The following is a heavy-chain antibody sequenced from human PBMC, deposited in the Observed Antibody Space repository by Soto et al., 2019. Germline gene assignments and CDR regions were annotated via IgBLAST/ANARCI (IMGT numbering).Heavy chain of an antibody. V-gene: IGHV5-51*01. Sequence: PGESLKISCQGSGYRFTTHWIGWVRQMPGKGLEWMATIHPGDSNTNYNPSFRGQVTISADKSISTAYLQWSSLRASDTAIYYCATHDWNDENDWGQGTLVTVSS. D-gene: IGHD1-1*01. CDR2: IHPGDSNT. J-gene: IGHJ4*02. CDR1: GYRFTTHW. CDR3: ATHDWNDEND.